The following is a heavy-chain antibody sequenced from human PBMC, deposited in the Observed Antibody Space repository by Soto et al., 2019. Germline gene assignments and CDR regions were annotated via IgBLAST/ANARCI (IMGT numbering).Heavy chain of an antibody. V-gene: IGHV3-53*04. Sequence: GSLRLSCAASGFTVSSNYMSWVRQAPGKGLEWVSVIYSGGSTYYADSVKGRFTISRHNSKNTLYLQMNSQRAEDTAVYYCARDMLAAGTYYFDYWGQGTLVTVSS. J-gene: IGHJ4*02. CDR2: IYSGGST. CDR3: ARDMLAAGTYYFDY. D-gene: IGHD6-13*01. CDR1: GFTVSSNY.